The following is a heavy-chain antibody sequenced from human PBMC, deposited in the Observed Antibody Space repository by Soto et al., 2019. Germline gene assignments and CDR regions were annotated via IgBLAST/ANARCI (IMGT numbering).Heavy chain of an antibody. V-gene: IGHV3-11*04. CDR1: GFIFRDWF. J-gene: IGHJ4*02. Sequence: PGGSLRLSCAASGFIFRDWFMSWIRQAPGKGLEWISYISKDSGRATRYANSVKGRFTISRDNSKNTLYLQMGSLRAEDMAVYYCARGPGYYFDYWGQGTLVTVSS. CDR3: ARGPGYYFDY. CDR2: ISKDSGRAT.